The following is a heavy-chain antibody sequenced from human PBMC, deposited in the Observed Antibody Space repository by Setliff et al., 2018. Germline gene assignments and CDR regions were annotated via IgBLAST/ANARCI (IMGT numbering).Heavy chain of an antibody. J-gene: IGHJ3*02. CDR2: ISPSSIYI. Sequence: SLNWVRQAPGKGLEWVSSISPSSIYIYYADSVKGRFTISRDNAKNSLYLQMNSLGAEDTAVYYCARSPANGGHDAFDIWGQGTMVTVS. D-gene: IGHD6-25*01. CDR3: ARSPANGGHDAFDI. CDR1: S. V-gene: IGHV3-21*01.